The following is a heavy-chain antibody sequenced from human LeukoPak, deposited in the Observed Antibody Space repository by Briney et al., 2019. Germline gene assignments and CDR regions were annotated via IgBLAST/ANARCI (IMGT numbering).Heavy chain of an antibody. V-gene: IGHV3-33*01. CDR1: VFTFSAYG. CDR2: IWRDGSNE. CDR3: AGDFGARPFDI. J-gene: IGHJ3*02. D-gene: IGHD3-10*01. Sequence: GGSLRLSCAASVFTFSAYGMHWVRQAPGKGLEWEAVIWRDGSNENYPDSVRGGFTLSRDNYKNTLFLQINSLRTEDTAVYYCAGDFGARPFDIWGQGTMVTVSS.